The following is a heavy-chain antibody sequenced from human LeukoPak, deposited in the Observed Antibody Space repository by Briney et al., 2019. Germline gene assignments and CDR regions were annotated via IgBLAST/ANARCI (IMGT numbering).Heavy chain of an antibody. CDR2: NRSKANSYAT. D-gene: IGHD6-13*01. J-gene: IGHJ4*02. CDR3: TPTLYSRSFDY. V-gene: IGHV3-73*01. CDR1: GFTFSGSA. Sequence: PGGSLRLSCAASGFTFSGSAMHWVRQASGKGLEWVGRNRSKANSYATAYAASVKGRFTISRDDSKNTAYLQMNSLKTEDTAVYYCTPTLYSRSFDYWGQGTLVTVSS.